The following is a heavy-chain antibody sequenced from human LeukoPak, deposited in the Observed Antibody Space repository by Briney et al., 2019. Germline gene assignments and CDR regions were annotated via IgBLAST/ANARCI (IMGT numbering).Heavy chain of an antibody. CDR3: ARDSMGVSFFDY. CDR1: GFTFTTYE. CDR2: ISSSGSTI. V-gene: IGHV3-48*03. Sequence: PGGSLRLSCAASGFTFTTYEMNWVRQAPGKGLEWVSYISSSGSTIYYADSVKGRFTISRDNAKSSLYLQMKSLRAEDTAVYYCARDSMGVSFFDYWGQGTLVTVSS. J-gene: IGHJ4*02. D-gene: IGHD2/OR15-2a*01.